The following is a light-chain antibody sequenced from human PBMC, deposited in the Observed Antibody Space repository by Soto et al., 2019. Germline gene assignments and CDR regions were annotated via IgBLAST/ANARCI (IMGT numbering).Light chain of an antibody. J-gene: IGKJ3*01. V-gene: IGKV1-27*01. CDR2: AAS. CDR1: QAISNY. CDR3: QKYDSLPFT. Sequence: DIQMTQSPSSLSASVGDSVTITCRASQAISNYLAWFQQKPGKPPKLLIYAASTLESGVPSRFSGGRSGTDFTLTISSLPPEDVATFYCQKYDSLPFTFGPGTKVDLK.